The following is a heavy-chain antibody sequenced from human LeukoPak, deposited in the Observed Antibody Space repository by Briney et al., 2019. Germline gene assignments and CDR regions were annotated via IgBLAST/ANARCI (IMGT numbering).Heavy chain of an antibody. V-gene: IGHV1-18*01. Sequence: GASVKVPCKASGYTFTSYGISWVRQAPGQGLEWMGWISAYNGNTNYAQKLQGRVTMTTDTSTSTAYMELRSLRSDDTAVYYCAMGLGSSGSYYVDYWGQGTLVTVSS. CDR1: GYTFTSYG. CDR3: AMGLGSSGSYYVDY. J-gene: IGHJ4*02. CDR2: ISAYNGNT. D-gene: IGHD3-10*01.